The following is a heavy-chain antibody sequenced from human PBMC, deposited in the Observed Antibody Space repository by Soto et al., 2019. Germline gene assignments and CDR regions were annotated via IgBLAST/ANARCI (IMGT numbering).Heavy chain of an antibody. Sequence: SETLSLTCAVYGGSFSGYYWSWIRQPPGKGLEWIGEINHSGSTNYNPSLKSRVTISVDTSKNQFSLKLSSVTAADTAVYYCARADYDILTAHGPNWFDPWGQGTLVTVSS. D-gene: IGHD3-9*01. CDR3: ARADYDILTAHGPNWFDP. V-gene: IGHV4-34*01. CDR1: GGSFSGYY. J-gene: IGHJ5*02. CDR2: INHSGST.